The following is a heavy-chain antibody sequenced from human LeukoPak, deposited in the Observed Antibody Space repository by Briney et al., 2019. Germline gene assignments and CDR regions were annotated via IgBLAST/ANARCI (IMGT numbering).Heavy chain of an antibody. D-gene: IGHD2-2*01. V-gene: IGHV4-30-2*01. J-gene: IGHJ4*02. CDR1: GGSISSGGYY. Sequence: PSQTLSLTCTVSGGSISSGGYYWSWIRQPPGKGLEWIGYIYHSGSTYYNPSLKSRVTISVDRSKNQFSLKLSSVTAADTAVYYCAVADIVVVPAAADYWGQGTLVTVSS. CDR2: IYHSGST. CDR3: AVADIVVVPAAADY.